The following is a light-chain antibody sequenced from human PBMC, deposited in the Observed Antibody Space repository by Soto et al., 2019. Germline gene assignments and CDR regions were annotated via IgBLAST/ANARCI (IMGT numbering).Light chain of an antibody. CDR1: QSISYW. CDR3: QQYNNYWT. V-gene: IGKV1-5*03. Sequence: DIQMTQSPSTLSASVGDRVTITCRASQSISYWLAWYQQKPGKAPNLLIYKASSLESGVPSRFRGSGSGTVFTLTSSSLQPADFATYYCQQYNNYWTFGQGTTVEIK. J-gene: IGKJ1*01. CDR2: KAS.